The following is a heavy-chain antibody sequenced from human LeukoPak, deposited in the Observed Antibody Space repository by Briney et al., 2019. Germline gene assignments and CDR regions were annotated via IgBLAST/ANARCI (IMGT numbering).Heavy chain of an antibody. J-gene: IGHJ6*02. CDR1: GFTFSSYS. CDR3: ARGGGLGV. CDR2: ISSSSSYI. D-gene: IGHD3-16*01. V-gene: IGHV3-21*04. Sequence: GGSLRLSCAASGFTFSSYSMNWVRQAPGKGLEWVSSISSSSSYIYYADSVKGRFTISRDNAKNTLYLQMSNLRAEDTAVYFCARGGGLGVWGQGATVTVSS.